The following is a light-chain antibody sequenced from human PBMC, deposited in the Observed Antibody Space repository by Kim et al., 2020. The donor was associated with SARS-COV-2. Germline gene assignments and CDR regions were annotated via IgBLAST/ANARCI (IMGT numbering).Light chain of an antibody. CDR2: GVS. CDR1: SSDVGGYTY. CDR3: SSYTSSSTSWV. V-gene: IGLV2-14*01. Sequence: QSALTQPASVSGSPGQSITISCTGTSSDVGGYTYVTWYQQHPDKDPKLLIYGVSKRPSGVSDRFSGSKSGNTASLTISGLQAEDEADYYCSSYTSSSTSWVFGGGTQLTVL. J-gene: IGLJ3*02.